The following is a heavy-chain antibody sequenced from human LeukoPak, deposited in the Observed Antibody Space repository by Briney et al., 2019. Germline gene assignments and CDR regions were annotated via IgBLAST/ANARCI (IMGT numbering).Heavy chain of an antibody. Sequence: GGSLRLSCAASGFTFSSYSMNWVRQAPGKGLEWVSSISSSSSYVYYADSVKGRFTISRDNAKNSLYLQMNSLRAEDTAVYYCAREGRDSSGFDYWGQGTLVTVSS. J-gene: IGHJ4*02. D-gene: IGHD6-19*01. CDR2: ISSSSSYV. V-gene: IGHV3-21*01. CDR3: AREGRDSSGFDY. CDR1: GFTFSSYS.